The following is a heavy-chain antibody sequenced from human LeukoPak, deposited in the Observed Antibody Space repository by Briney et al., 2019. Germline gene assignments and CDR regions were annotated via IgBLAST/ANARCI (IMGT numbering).Heavy chain of an antibody. CDR3: ARGPDMVRGDIGDY. J-gene: IGHJ4*02. V-gene: IGHV3-30*02. CDR2: IRFDGSNK. D-gene: IGHD3-10*01. CDR1: GFNFSTYG. Sequence: GGSLRLSCAASGFNFSTYGIHWVRQAPGKGLEWVAFIRFDGSNKYYADSVKGRFTISRDNSKNTLYLQMNSLRAEDTAVYYCARGPDMVRGDIGDYWGQGTLVTVSS.